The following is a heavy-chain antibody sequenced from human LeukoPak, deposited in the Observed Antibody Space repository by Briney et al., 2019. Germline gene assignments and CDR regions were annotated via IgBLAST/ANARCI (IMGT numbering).Heavy chain of an antibody. D-gene: IGHD3-3*01. CDR1: GFTFSSYG. CDR3: ARDRNTDFWSGYYTNYFDF. V-gene: IGHV3-23*01. Sequence: KSGGSLRLSCAASGFTFSSYGMSWVRQAPGKGLEWVSAISGSGGSTYYADSVKGRFTISRDNSKNTLYLQMNSLRAEDTAVYYCARDRNTDFWSGYYTNYFDFWGQGTLVTVSS. CDR2: ISGSGGST. J-gene: IGHJ4*02.